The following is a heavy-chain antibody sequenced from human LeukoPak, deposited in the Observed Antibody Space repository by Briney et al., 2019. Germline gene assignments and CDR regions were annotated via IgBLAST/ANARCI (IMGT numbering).Heavy chain of an antibody. CDR2: ISSSSSYI. CDR3: ARDGSYMAGVKYTVGFDY. V-gene: IGHV3-21*01. D-gene: IGHD3-10*01. Sequence: GGSLRLSCAASGFTFSSYAINWVRQAPGKGLEWVSSISSSSSYIYYAGSVKGRFTISRDNAKNSLYLQMNSLRDEDTAVYYCARDGSYMAGVKYTVGFDYWGQGTLVTVSS. CDR1: GFTFSSYA. J-gene: IGHJ4*02.